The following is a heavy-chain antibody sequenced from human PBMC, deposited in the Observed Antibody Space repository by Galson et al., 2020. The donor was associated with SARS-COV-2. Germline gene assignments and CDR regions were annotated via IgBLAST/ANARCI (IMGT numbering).Heavy chain of an antibody. CDR1: GGSFSGYY. CDR3: ARGPVCSSTSCYGWFDP. CDR2: ITHSGST. J-gene: IGHJ5*02. V-gene: IGHV4-34*01. D-gene: IGHD2-2*01. Sequence: SATLSLTCAVYGGSFSGYYWSWIRQPPGKGLEWIGEITHSGSTNYNPSLKSRVTISVDTSKNQFSLKLSSVTAADTAVYYCARGPVCSSTSCYGWFDPWGKGTLVTVSS.